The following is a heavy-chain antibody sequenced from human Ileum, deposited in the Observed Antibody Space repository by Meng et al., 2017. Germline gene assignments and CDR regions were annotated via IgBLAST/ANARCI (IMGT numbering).Heavy chain of an antibody. CDR3: VRGVFDS. CDR1: GFAFHYFG. Sequence: EVQVLESGGGLARPGGSLRLSCAASGFAFHYFGMSWVRQAPGKGLEWVALINGGGGLTYYADSVKGRFTISRDNSKNTLHLQMNSLRPDDTATYYCVRGVFDSWVQGTLVTVSS. J-gene: IGHJ5*01. V-gene: IGHV3-23*01. CDR2: INGGGGLT.